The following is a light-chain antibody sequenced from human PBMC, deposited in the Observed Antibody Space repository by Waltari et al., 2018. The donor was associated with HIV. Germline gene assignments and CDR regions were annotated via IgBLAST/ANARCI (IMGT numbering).Light chain of an antibody. CDR3: SSYTSSSTRV. CDR2: DVS. J-gene: IGLJ1*01. V-gene: IGLV2-14*01. Sequence: QSALTHPASVSGSPGQSITIPCPGTSSDVGGYNYVSWYQQHPGKAPKLMIYDVSNRPSGVSNRFSGSKSGNTASLTISGLQAEDEADYYCSSYTSSSTRVFGTGTKVTVL. CDR1: SSDVGGYNY.